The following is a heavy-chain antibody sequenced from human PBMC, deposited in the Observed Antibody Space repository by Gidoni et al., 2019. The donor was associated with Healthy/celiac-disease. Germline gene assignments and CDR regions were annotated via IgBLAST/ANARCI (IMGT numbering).Heavy chain of an antibody. D-gene: IGHD3-3*01. J-gene: IGHJ5*02. CDR2: INHSGST. V-gene: IGHV4-34*01. CDR3: ARGVARFLEWFENWFDP. Sequence: GLEWIGEINHSGSTNYNPSLKSRVTISVDTSKNQFSLKLSSVTAADTAVYYCARGVARFLEWFENWFDPWGQGTLVTVSS.